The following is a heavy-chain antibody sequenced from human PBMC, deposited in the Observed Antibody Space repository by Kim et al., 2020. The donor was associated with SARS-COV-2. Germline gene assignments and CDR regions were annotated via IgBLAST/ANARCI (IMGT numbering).Heavy chain of an antibody. D-gene: IGHD6-19*01. Sequence: DSVKGRLTNSRDNARASLYLEMNSLRAEDTAVYYWARVLTSGWSYFDYWGQGTLVTVSS. J-gene: IGHJ4*02. CDR3: ARVLTSGWSYFDY. V-gene: IGHV3-21*04.